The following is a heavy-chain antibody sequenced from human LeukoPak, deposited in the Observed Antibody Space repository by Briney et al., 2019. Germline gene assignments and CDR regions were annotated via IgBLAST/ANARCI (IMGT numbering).Heavy chain of an antibody. V-gene: IGHV3-53*01. J-gene: IGHJ3*02. CDR2: IYSAGST. CDR3: TLPLRDVFDI. CDR1: GFTFSDNY. Sequence: GGSLRLSCAASGFTFSDNYMSWVRQAPGKGLDWVSLIYSAGSTNYADSVKGRFTISRDNSKNTLYLQMSSLRAEDTAVYYCTLPLRDVFDIWGQGTMVTVSS.